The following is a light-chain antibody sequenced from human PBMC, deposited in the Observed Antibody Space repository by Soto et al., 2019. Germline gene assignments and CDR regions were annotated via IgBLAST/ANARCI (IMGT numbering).Light chain of an antibody. Sequence: HSVLTQPRSVSGSPGQSVTISCTGTSSNVGGYNYVSWYQQHPGKAPKLILYDVTKRPSGVPDRLSGSKSGNTASLTISGLQAEDEANYYCCSYAGTYTWVFGGGTKLTVL. CDR2: DVT. V-gene: IGLV2-11*01. CDR1: SSNVGGYNY. J-gene: IGLJ3*02. CDR3: CSYAGTYTWV.